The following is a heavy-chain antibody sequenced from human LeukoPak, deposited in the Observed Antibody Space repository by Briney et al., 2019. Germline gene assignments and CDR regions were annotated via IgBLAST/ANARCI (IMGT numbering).Heavy chain of an antibody. CDR1: GGTFSSYA. Sequence: ASVKVSCKASGGTFSSYAISWVRQAPGQGLEWMGRIIPIFGTANYAQKFQGRVTITTDEPTSTAYMELSSLRSEDTAVYYCASARYSSGWYLEYFQHWGQGTLVTVSS. D-gene: IGHD6-19*01. CDR2: IIPIFGTA. CDR3: ASARYSSGWYLEYFQH. J-gene: IGHJ1*01. V-gene: IGHV1-69*05.